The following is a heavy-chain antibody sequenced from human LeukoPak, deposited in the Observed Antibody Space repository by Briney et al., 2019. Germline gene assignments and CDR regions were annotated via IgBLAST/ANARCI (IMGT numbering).Heavy chain of an antibody. CDR1: GFTFSSYS. CDR3: ASPQYSSSWYYFDY. D-gene: IGHD6-13*01. CDR2: ISSSSSYI. J-gene: IGHJ4*02. V-gene: IGHV3-21*01. Sequence: PGGSLRLSCAASGFTFSSYSMNWVRQAPGKGLEWVSSISSSSSYIYYAHSVKGRFTITRDNAKNSLYMQMNSLRAEDTAEYYCASPQYSSSWYYFDYWGQGTLVTVSS.